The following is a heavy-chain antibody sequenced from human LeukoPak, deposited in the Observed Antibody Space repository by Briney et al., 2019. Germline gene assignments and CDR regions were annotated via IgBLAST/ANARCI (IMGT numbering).Heavy chain of an antibody. CDR3: ASLWFGELLSPHDAFDI. Sequence: GESLKISCKGSGCSFTTYWIAWVRQMPGKGLEWMGIIYPGDSETRYSPSFQGQVTISADKSISTAYLQWSSLKASDTAMYYCASLWFGELLSPHDAFDIWGQGTMVTVSS. V-gene: IGHV5-51*01. CDR1: GCSFTTYW. D-gene: IGHD3-10*01. J-gene: IGHJ3*02. CDR2: IYPGDSET.